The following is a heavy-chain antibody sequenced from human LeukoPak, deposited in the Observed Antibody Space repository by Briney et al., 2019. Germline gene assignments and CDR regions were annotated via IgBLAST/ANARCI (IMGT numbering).Heavy chain of an antibody. CDR3: ARVHDSSGYYDFDL. CDR2: ISSSSSTI. Sequence: QPGGSLRLSCTASGFTFGSYSMNWVRQAPGKGLEWVSYISSSSSTIYYADSVKGRFTISRDNAKNSLYLQMNSLRDEDTAVYYCARVHDSSGYYDFDLWGQGTLVTVSS. D-gene: IGHD3-22*01. CDR1: GFTFGSYS. V-gene: IGHV3-48*02. J-gene: IGHJ4*02.